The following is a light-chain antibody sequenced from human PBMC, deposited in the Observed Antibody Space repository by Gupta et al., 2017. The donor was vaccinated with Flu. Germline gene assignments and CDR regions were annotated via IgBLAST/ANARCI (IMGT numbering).Light chain of an antibody. J-gene: IGLJ2*01. CDR1: RSNIGAGYD. CDR2: GNN. Sequence: QSVLPQPPSVSAAPGQRVTLPCTGSRSNIGAGYDVHWYQQLPGTAPKLLIYGNNNRPSGVPDRFSCSKSGTSASLASTGLQAEDEADYYCQSYDSSLSGSRVFGGGTKLTVL. V-gene: IGLV1-40*01. CDR3: QSYDSSLSGSRV.